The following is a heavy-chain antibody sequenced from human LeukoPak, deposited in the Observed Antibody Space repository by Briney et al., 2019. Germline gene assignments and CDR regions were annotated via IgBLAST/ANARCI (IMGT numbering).Heavy chain of an antibody. Sequence: GGSLRLSCAASGFTFSSYSMNWVRQAPGKGLEWVSSISSSSSHIYYADSVKGRFTISRDNAKNSLYLQMNSLRAEDTAVYYCARDLTGPSDYWGQGTLVTVSS. CDR3: ARDLTGPSDY. J-gene: IGHJ4*02. D-gene: IGHD3-9*01. CDR2: ISSSSSHI. V-gene: IGHV3-21*01. CDR1: GFTFSSYS.